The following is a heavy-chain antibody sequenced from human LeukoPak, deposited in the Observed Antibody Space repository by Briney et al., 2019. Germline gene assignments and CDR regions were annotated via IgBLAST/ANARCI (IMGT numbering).Heavy chain of an antibody. CDR1: GYTFTGYY. Sequence: GASVKVSCKASGYTFTGYYMHWVRQAPGQGLEWMGWINPNSGGTNYAQKFQGRVTMTRDTSISTAYMELSRLRSDDTAVYYCARDNITIFGVIQLYGMDVWGQGTTVTVSS. CDR3: ARDNITIFGVIQLYGMDV. J-gene: IGHJ6*02. D-gene: IGHD3-3*01. CDR2: INPNSGGT. V-gene: IGHV1-2*02.